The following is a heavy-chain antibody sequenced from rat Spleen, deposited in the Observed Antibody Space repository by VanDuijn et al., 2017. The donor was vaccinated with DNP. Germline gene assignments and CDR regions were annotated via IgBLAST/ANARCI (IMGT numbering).Heavy chain of an antibody. Sequence: QVQLKESGPGLVQPSETLSLTCTVSGLSLTSYSISWVRQPSGQGPEWMGRMWYDGDTVYNSALKSRLSISRDTSKNQVFLKLNSLQTYDTCTYSCTRDPNSSYWFSDLWGPGTMITGSA. D-gene: IGHD5-1*01. CDR1: GLSLTSYS. CDR2: MWYDGDT. V-gene: IGHV2-63*01. CDR3: TRDPNSSYWFSDL. J-gene: IGHJ1*01.